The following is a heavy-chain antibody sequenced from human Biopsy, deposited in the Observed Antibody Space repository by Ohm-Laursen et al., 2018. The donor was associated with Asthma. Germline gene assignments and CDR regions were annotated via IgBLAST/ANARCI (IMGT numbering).Heavy chain of an antibody. CDR3: ARKAGSCISRTCYSLDF. D-gene: IGHD2-2*01. Sequence: SSVKVSCKSLGGTFNTYVIGWGRQAPGQGLEWMGGINSVFGTTTYPQKFQDRVTITADDSTSTVYMELSSLRSEVTAVYYCARKAGSCISRTCYSLDFWGQGTLVTVSS. J-gene: IGHJ4*02. V-gene: IGHV1-69*01. CDR2: INSVFGTT. CDR1: GGTFNTYV.